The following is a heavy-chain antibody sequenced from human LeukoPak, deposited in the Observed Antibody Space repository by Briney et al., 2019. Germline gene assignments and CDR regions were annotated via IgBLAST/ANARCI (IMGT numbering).Heavy chain of an antibody. D-gene: IGHD5-24*01. Sequence: GGSLRLSCAASGLTFSSYAMSWVRQAPGKGLEWVSAISGSGGSTYYADSVKGRFTISRDNSKNTLYLQMNSLRAEDTAVYYCAKDPWRWLQPGSFDYWGQGTLVTVSS. CDR2: ISGSGGST. V-gene: IGHV3-23*01. CDR1: GLTFSSYA. J-gene: IGHJ4*02. CDR3: AKDPWRWLQPGSFDY.